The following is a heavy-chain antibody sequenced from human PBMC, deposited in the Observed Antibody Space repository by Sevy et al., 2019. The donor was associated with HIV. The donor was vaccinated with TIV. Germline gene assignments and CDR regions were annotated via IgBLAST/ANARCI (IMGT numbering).Heavy chain of an antibody. V-gene: IGHV3-15*01. D-gene: IGHD3-10*01. CDR1: GFTFSNAW. J-gene: IGHJ4*02. CDR2: IKSKTDGGTT. Sequence: GGSLRLSCAASGFTFSNAWMSWVRQAPGKGLEWVGRIKSKTDGGTTDYAAPVKGRFTISRDDSKNTQYLQMNSLKTEDTAVYYCTTDLVIPPHYGSGSYYNWGQGTLVTVSS. CDR3: TTDLVIPPHYGSGSYYN.